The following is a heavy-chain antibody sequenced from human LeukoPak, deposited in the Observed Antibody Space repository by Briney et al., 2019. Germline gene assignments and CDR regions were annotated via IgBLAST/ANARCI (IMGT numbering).Heavy chain of an antibody. CDR2: IYYSGST. J-gene: IGHJ3*02. D-gene: IGHD2-15*01. CDR1: GGSISSYY. CDR3: AGHWSMVYCSGGSCYDHAFDI. Sequence: PSETLSLTCTVSGGSISSYYWSWIRQPPGKGLEWIGYIYYSGSTNYNPSLKSRVTMSVDTSKNQFSLKLSSVTAADTAVYYCAGHWSMVYCSGGSCYDHAFDIWGQGTMVTVSS. V-gene: IGHV4-59*08.